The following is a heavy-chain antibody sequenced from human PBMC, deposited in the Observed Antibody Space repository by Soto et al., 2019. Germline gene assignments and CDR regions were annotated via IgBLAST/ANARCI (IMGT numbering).Heavy chain of an antibody. Sequence: SVKVSCKASGGTFSSYAISWVRQAPGQGLEWMGGIIPIFGTANYAQKFQGRVTITADESTSTAYMELSSLRFEDTAVYYCAVAAGKGSYNWFDPWGQGTLVTVSS. V-gene: IGHV1-69*13. CDR3: AVAAGKGSYNWFDP. CDR1: GGTFSSYA. J-gene: IGHJ5*02. D-gene: IGHD6-13*01. CDR2: IIPIFGTA.